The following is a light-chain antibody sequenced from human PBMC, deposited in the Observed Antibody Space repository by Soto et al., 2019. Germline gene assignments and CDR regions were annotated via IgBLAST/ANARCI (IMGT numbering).Light chain of an antibody. Sequence: QYALTQPPSASGSPGQSVTISCTGTSSDVGAYNYVSWYQQHAGKAPKLVIYEVTKRPSGVPDRFSGSKSANTASLTVSGLQAEDEADYYCSSFATSNTWVFGGGTKVTV. V-gene: IGLV2-8*01. CDR3: SSFATSNTWV. J-gene: IGLJ3*02. CDR2: EVT. CDR1: SSDVGAYNY.